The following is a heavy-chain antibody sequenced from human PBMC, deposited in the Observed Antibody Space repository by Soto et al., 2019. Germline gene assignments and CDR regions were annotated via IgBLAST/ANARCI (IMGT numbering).Heavy chain of an antibody. V-gene: IGHV4-34*01. CDR1: GGSFSGDY. D-gene: IGHD3-10*01. CDR2: INHSGST. J-gene: IGHJ6*02. CDR3: ARVSGIYYYGMDV. Sequence: SDTLSLTCALYGGSFSGDYWSWIRQPPGKGLEWIGEINHSGSTNYNPSLKSRVTISVDTSKNQFSLKLSSVTAADTAVYYCARVSGIYYYGMDVWGQGTTVT.